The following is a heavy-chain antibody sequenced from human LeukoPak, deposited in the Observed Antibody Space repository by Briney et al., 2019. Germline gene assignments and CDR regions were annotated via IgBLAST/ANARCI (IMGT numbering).Heavy chain of an antibody. CDR1: GFTFSSYG. J-gene: IGHJ4*02. CDR2: ISYGGSNK. V-gene: IGHV3-30*18. CDR3: AKDGKGYCSGGSCYPFDY. D-gene: IGHD2-15*01. Sequence: PGGSLRLSCAASGFTFSSYGMHWVRQAPGKGLEWVAVISYGGSNKYYADSVKGRFTISRDNSKNTLYLQMNSLRAEDTAVYYCAKDGKGYCSGGSCYPFDYWGQGTLVTVSS.